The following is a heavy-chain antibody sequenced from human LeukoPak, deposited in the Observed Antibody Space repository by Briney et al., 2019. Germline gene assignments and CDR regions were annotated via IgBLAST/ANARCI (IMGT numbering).Heavy chain of an antibody. V-gene: IGHV3-53*01. Sequence: GGSLRLSCAASGFTVSRNYMSWVRQAPRRGLECVSVIYGGGPTYYADSVKGRFTISRDTSKNTLYLQMNSLRAEDTAVYFCARDLGIAGTTHAFDIWGQGTMVTVSS. D-gene: IGHD1-14*01. J-gene: IGHJ3*02. CDR1: GFTVSRNY. CDR2: IYGGGPT. CDR3: ARDLGIAGTTHAFDI.